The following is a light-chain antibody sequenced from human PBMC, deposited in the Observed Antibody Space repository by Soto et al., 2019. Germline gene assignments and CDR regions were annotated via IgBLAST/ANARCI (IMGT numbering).Light chain of an antibody. CDR3: SSYAGSNIGV. V-gene: IGLV2-8*01. Sequence: QSVLTQPPSASGSPGQSVTISCTGTSSDVGGYNYVSWYQQHPGKAPKLMIYEVSKRPSGVPDRFSGSKSGNTASLTVSGLQADDEADYYCSSYAGSNIGVFGGGTKLTVL. J-gene: IGLJ2*01. CDR1: SSDVGGYNY. CDR2: EVS.